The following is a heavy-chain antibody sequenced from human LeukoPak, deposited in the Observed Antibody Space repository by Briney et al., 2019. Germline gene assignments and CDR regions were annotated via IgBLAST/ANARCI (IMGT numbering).Heavy chain of an antibody. CDR1: GDSISGYS. CDR3: ARDPPQPGITAAGYFDL. D-gene: IGHD6-13*01. CDR2: VYYSGST. Sequence: SETLSLTCTVSGDSISGYSWSWIRQPPGKGLEWIGYVYYSGSTNYNPSLKSRVTISADTSKNQFPLKVRSVTAADTAVYYCARDPPQPGITAAGYFDLWGRGTLVTVSS. V-gene: IGHV4-59*01. J-gene: IGHJ2*01.